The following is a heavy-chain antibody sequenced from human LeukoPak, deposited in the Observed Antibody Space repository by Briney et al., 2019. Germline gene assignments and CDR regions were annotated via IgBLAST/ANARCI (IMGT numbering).Heavy chain of an antibody. V-gene: IGHV1-8*01. J-gene: IGHJ4*02. Sequence: ASVKVSCKASGYTFTSYDINWVRQATGQGLEWMGWMNPNSGNTGYAQKFQGRVTMTRNTSISTAYMELSSLRSEDTAVYYCARGRGPPVGGYNSGVFDYWGQGTLVTVSS. CDR3: ARGRGPPVGGYNSGVFDY. CDR2: MNPNSGNT. CDR1: GYTFTSYD. D-gene: IGHD5-24*01.